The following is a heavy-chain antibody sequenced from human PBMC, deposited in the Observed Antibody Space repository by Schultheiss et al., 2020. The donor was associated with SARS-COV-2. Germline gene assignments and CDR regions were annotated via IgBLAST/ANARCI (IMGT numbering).Heavy chain of an antibody. Sequence: GESLKISCAASGFTFSSYAMSWVRQAPGKGLEWVSAISGSGGSTYYADSVKGRFTISRDDAKNSLYLQMNSLRAEDTAIYYCARDIVPPGIALDYWGQGTLVTVSS. CDR1: GFTFSSYA. CDR2: ISGSGGST. CDR3: ARDIVPPGIALDY. D-gene: IGHD2-2*01. J-gene: IGHJ4*02. V-gene: IGHV3-23*01.